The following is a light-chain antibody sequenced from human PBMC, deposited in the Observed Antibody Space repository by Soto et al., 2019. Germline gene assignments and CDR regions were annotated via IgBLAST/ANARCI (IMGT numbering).Light chain of an antibody. CDR1: QSFSSTF. V-gene: IGKV3-20*01. Sequence: EILLTQSPDSLSLSPGDRATLSCRASQSFSSTFFAWYQQKPGQVPRLLIYGASSRATGIPDRFSGSGSGTDFILTISRLEPEDFAVYYCQQYASSVTFGQGTKVEIK. CDR3: QQYASSVT. J-gene: IGKJ1*01. CDR2: GAS.